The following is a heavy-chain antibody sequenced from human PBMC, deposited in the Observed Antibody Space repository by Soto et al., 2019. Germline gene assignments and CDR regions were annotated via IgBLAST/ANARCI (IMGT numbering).Heavy chain of an antibody. CDR3: ARDEGYCTNGVCYTPPHLNSGSDSLFDY. J-gene: IGHJ4*02. Sequence: QVQLVQSGAEVKKPGASVKVSCKASGYTFTSYGISWVRQAPGQGLEWMGWISAYNGNTNYAQKLQGRVTMTTDTSTSTAYMELRSLRSDDTAVYYCARDEGYCTNGVCYTPPHLNSGSDSLFDYWGQGTLVTVSS. CDR1: GYTFTSYG. CDR2: ISAYNGNT. V-gene: IGHV1-18*01. D-gene: IGHD2-8*01.